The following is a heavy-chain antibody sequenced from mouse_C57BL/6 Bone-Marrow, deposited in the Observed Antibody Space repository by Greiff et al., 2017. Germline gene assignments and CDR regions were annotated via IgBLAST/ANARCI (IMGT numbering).Heavy chain of an antibody. V-gene: IGHV1-26*01. CDR3: ATAHATFDY. D-gene: IGHD3-2*02. Sequence: VQLQQSGPGLVKPGASVKISCTASGYTFTDYYMNWVKQRHGKSLEWIGDINPNTGGTSYTQKFKGKSTLTVDKSSSTAYMELRSLTSEDSAVYYCATAHATFDYWGQGTTLTVSS. CDR1: GYTFTDYY. CDR2: INPNTGGT. J-gene: IGHJ2*01.